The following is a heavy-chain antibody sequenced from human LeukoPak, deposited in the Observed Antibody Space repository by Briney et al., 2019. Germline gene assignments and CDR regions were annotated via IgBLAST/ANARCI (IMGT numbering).Heavy chain of an antibody. J-gene: IGHJ4*02. Sequence: ASVKVSCKASGYTFTGYYMHWVRQAPGQGLEWMGWINPRSGATSYVPQFQGRITMTRDKATRTVYLELSSLRFEDTALYYCVRDGPEEDYWGQGTQVTVSS. V-gene: IGHV1-2*02. CDR3: VRDGPEEDY. CDR1: GYTFTGYY. CDR2: INPRSGAT.